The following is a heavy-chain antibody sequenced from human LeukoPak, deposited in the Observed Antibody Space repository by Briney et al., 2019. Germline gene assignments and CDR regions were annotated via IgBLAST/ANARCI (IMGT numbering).Heavy chain of an antibody. CDR2: TYISGNT. CDR3: VRQRTGDFDY. J-gene: IGHJ4*02. CDR1: EFTVSNNH. D-gene: IGHD3-10*01. Sequence: PGGSLRLSCAASEFTVSNNHMSWVRQAPGKGLEWVSVTYISGNTYYADSVKGRFTISRDNSNNTLYLQMNSLRDEDTAVYYCVRQRTGDFDYWGQGTLVTVSS. V-gene: IGHV3-66*04.